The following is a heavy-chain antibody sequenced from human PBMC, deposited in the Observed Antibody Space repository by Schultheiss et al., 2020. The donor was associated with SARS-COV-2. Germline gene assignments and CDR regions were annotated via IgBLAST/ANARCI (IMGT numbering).Heavy chain of an antibody. CDR3: ARDFGASMGQWLDNFDY. CDR1: GFTFSSYA. D-gene: IGHD6-19*01. V-gene: IGHV3-23*01. J-gene: IGHJ4*02. CDR2: ISGSGGST. Sequence: GGSLRLSCASSGFTFSSYAMSWVRQAPGKGLEWVSAISGSGGSTYYADSVKGRFTISRDNSKNTLYLQMNSLRAEDTAVYYCARDFGASMGQWLDNFDYWGQGTLVTVSS.